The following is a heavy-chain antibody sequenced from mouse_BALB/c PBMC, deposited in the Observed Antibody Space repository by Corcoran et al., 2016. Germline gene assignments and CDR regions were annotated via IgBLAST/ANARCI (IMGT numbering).Heavy chain of an antibody. J-gene: IGHJ4*01. Sequence: QIQLVQSGPELKKPGETVKISCKASGYTFTNYGMNWVKQAPGKGLKWMGWINTYTGEPTYADDFKGRFAFSLETSASTDYLQINNLKNEDTATYFCAITTEVSDYYVRDYWGQGTSVTVSS. CDR3: AITTEVSDYYVRDY. CDR2: INTYTGEP. D-gene: IGHD1-1*01. V-gene: IGHV9-3-1*01. CDR1: GYTFTNYG.